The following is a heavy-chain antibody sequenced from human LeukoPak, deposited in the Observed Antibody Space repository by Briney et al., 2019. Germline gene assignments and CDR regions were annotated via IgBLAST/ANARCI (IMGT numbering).Heavy chain of an antibody. CDR1: GYTFTGYY. Sequence: GASVKVSCKASGYTFTGYYMHWVRQAPGQGLEWMGWINPNSGGTNYAQKFQGRVTMTRDTSISTAYMELSRLRSDDTAVYYCARGHSGIGYYDFWSGYYPRPDMDVWGKGTTVTVSS. J-gene: IGHJ6*03. V-gene: IGHV1-2*02. D-gene: IGHD3-3*01. CDR3: ARGHSGIGYYDFWSGYYPRPDMDV. CDR2: INPNSGGT.